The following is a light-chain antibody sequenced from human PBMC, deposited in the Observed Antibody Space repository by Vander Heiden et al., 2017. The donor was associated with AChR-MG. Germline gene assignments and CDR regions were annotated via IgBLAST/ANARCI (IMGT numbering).Light chain of an antibody. V-gene: IGKV1-27*01. CDR3: QKYNNAPRT. Sequence: DFQMTQSPPSLSASVGDTVNITCRASQDISTFLAWYHQIPGRVPQVLIHGASTLQFGVPSRFKGSGSGTGFTLTIASLQPEDVGSYFWQKYNNAPRTFGQGTKVEIK. J-gene: IGKJ1*01. CDR1: QDISTF. CDR2: GAS.